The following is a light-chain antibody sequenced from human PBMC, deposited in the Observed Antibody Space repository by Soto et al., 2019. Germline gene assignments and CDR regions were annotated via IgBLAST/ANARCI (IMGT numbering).Light chain of an antibody. CDR3: QQYSDSPPT. CDR1: HRVSSRY. J-gene: IGKJ1*01. V-gene: IGKV3-20*01. Sequence: VFTQSPCTLSLSPGDRATLSCRASHRVSSRYLAWYQQKPGQAPSLLIFGASNRATGIPDRLSGSGSGTDFNFTIGRLEPEDFAMYYCQQYSDSPPTFGQGTKVDIK. CDR2: GAS.